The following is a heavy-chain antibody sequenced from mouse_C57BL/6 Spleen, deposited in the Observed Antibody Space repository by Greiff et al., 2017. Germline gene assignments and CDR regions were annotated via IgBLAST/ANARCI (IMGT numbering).Heavy chain of an antibody. V-gene: IGHV5-9*01. D-gene: IGHD3-2*02. CDR2: ISGGGGNT. Sequence: DVQLVESGGGLVKPGGSLKLSCAASGFTFSSYTMSWVRQTPEKRLEWVATISGGGGNTYYPDSVKGRFTISRDNAKNTLYLQMSSLRSEDTALYYCARLRDFDVWGTGTTVTVSS. J-gene: IGHJ1*03. CDR1: GFTFSSYT. CDR3: ARLRDFDV.